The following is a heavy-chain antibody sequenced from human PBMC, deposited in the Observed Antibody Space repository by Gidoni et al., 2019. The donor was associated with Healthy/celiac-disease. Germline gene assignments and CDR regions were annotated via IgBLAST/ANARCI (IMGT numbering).Heavy chain of an antibody. CDR3: AKVDYDFWSGYPKYYFDY. CDR2: IRGSGGST. D-gene: IGHD3-3*01. CDR1: GFTFSSYA. V-gene: IGHV3-23*01. J-gene: IGHJ4*02. Sequence: EVQLLESGGGLVKPGGSLRLSCAASGFTFSSYALSWVRQAPGKGLEWVSAIRGSGGSTYYADSVKGRFNISRDNSKNTLYLQMNSLRAEDTAVYYCAKVDYDFWSGYPKYYFDYWGQGTLVTVSS.